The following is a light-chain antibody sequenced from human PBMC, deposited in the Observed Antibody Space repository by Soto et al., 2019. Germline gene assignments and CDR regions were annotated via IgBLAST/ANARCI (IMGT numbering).Light chain of an antibody. Sequence: DIQLTQSPSFLSASVGDRVTITCRASQDISSSLAWYQQKPGKAPKLLIYDASTLQTGVPSRFRGSGSGTEFTLTISSLQPDDVATYYCQQYKSYLYTFGQGTKVDIK. CDR1: QDISSS. CDR3: QQYKSYLYT. CDR2: DAS. V-gene: IGKV1-9*01. J-gene: IGKJ2*01.